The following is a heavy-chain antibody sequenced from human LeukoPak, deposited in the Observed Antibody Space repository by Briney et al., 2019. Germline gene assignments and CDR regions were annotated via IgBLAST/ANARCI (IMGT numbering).Heavy chain of an antibody. J-gene: IGHJ5*02. CDR3: ARGSGRDWFDP. CDR2: IYYSGST. Sequence: SETLSLTCTVSGGSISSYYWSWIRQPPGKGLEWIGYIYYSGSTNYNPSLKSRVTISVDTSKNQFSLKLSSMTAADTAVYYCARGSGRDWFDPWGQGTLVTVSS. CDR1: GGSISSYY. V-gene: IGHV4-59*08. D-gene: IGHD6-19*01.